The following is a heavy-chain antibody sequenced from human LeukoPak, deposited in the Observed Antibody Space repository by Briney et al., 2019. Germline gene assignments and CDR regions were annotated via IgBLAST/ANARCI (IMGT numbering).Heavy chain of an antibody. CDR2: IYYSGST. CDR1: GGSISSGDYY. J-gene: IGHJ4*01. CDR3: ARDGITGDSGC. D-gene: IGHD1-20*01. Sequence: SQTLSLTCTVSGGSISSGDYYWNWIRQPPGKGLEWIGYIYYSGSTYYNPSLKSRVTISVDTSKNQFSLKLSSVTAADTAVYCCARDGITGDSGCWGQGTLVTVSS. V-gene: IGHV4-30-4*01.